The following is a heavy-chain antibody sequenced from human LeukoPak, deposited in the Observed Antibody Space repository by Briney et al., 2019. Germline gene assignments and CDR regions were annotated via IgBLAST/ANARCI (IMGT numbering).Heavy chain of an antibody. J-gene: IGHJ4*02. CDR2: IYTSGST. CDR3: ARGYYDSSGYYQNFDY. D-gene: IGHD3-22*01. CDR1: GGSISSGSYY. Sequence: TLSLTCTVSGGSISSGSYYWSWIRQPAGKGLEWIVRIYTSGSTNYNPSLKSLVTVSVDTSKNQFSPKLSSVTAADTAVYYCARGYYDSSGYYQNFDYWGQGTLVTVSS. V-gene: IGHV4-61*02.